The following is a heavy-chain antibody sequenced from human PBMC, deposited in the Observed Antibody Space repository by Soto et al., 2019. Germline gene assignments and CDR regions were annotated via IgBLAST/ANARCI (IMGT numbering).Heavy chain of an antibody. CDR3: ARVGSSGWSPDY. CDR2: IYYSGST. V-gene: IGHV4-39*07. J-gene: IGHJ4*02. D-gene: IGHD6-19*01. Sequence: PSETLSLTCTVSGGSISSSSYYWGWIRQPPGKGLEWIGSIYYSGSTYYNPSLKSRVTLSVDTSKNQFSLSLGSVTAADTAVYYCARVGSSGWSPDYWGQGTLVTVSS. CDR1: GGSISSSSYY.